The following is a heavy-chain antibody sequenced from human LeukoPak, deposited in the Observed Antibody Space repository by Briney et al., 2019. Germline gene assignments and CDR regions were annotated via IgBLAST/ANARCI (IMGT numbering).Heavy chain of an antibody. Sequence: PGGSLRLSCAASGFTFSSYAMSWVRQAPGKGLEWVSAISGSGGSTYYADSVKGRFTISRDNSKNTLYLRMNSLRAEDTAVYYCAKVTMVRGVIRAFDYWGQGTLVTVSS. CDR1: GFTFSSYA. V-gene: IGHV3-23*01. D-gene: IGHD3-10*01. CDR3: AKVTMVRGVIRAFDY. CDR2: ISGSGGST. J-gene: IGHJ4*02.